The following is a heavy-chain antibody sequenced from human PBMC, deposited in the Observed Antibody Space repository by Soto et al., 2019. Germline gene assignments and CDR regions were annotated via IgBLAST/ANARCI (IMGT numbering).Heavy chain of an antibody. D-gene: IGHD2-2*02. CDR3: ARGDIVVVPAAISQNYFEY. V-gene: IGHV4-34*01. J-gene: IGHJ4*02. Sequence: SETLSLTCAVYGGSFSGYYWSLMRQPPGKGLEWIGEINHSGSTNYNPSLKSRVTISVDTSKNQFSLKLSSVTAADTAVYYCARGDIVVVPAAISQNYFEYWGEGTLVTVSS. CDR2: INHSGST. CDR1: GGSFSGYY.